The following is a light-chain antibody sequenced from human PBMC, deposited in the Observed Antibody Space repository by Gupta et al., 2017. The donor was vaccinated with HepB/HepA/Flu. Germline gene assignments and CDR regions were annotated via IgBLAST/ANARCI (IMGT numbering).Light chain of an antibody. V-gene: IGKV3-20*01. CDR3: QQYGSSPWT. CDR2: GAS. CDR1: QSVSSSY. Sequence: VFTHAPGTLSLSPGERATLSCRASQSVSSSYLAWYQQKPGQAPRLLIYGASSRATGIPDRFSGSGSGTDFTLTISRLEPEDFAVYYCQQYGSSPWTFGQGTKVEIK. J-gene: IGKJ1*01.